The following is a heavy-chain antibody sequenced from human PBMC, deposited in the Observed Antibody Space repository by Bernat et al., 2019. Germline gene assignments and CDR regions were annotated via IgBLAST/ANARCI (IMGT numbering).Heavy chain of an antibody. Sequence: EVQLVESGGGLVKPGGSLRLSCAASGFTFSNAWMSWVRQAPGKGLEWVGRIKSKTDGGTTSYAAHVKGRFTISRDDSKNTLYLQMNSLKTEDTAVYYCTTEVDYGDYRGHLWGRGTLVTVSS. CDR1: GFTFSNAW. CDR3: TTEVDYGDYRGHL. J-gene: IGHJ2*01. CDR2: IKSKTDGGTT. D-gene: IGHD4-17*01. V-gene: IGHV3-15*01.